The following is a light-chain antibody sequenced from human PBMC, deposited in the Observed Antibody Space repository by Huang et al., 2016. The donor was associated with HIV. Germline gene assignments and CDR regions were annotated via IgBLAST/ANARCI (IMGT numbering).Light chain of an antibody. V-gene: IGKV4-1*01. CDR2: CAS. CDR3: HQYYSSPQT. CDR1: QSVFHSSINKNY. Sequence: DIVVTQSPGSLALSLGERAAINCTSSQSVFHSSINKNYLSWYQLKQGQSPQLLIYCASTREIGVPDQVRGTGSGTDFTLTITSLQAEDVAVYYCHQYYSSPQTFGQGTKVEV. J-gene: IGKJ1*01.